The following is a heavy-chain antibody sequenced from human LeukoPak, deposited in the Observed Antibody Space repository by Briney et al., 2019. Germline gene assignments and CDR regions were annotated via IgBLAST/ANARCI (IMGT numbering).Heavy chain of an antibody. D-gene: IGHD5-24*01. J-gene: IGHJ4*02. CDR1: GFTFNTYA. Sequence: GGSLRLSCAASGFTFNTYAMHWVRQAPGKGLEYVSAINYNGDSTYYANSVKGRFIISRDNSKKTLFLQMGSLRAEDTAVYYCARDSGGDTYNDYFDSWGQGTLVTVSS. V-gene: IGHV3-64*01. CDR3: ARDSGGDTYNDYFDS. CDR2: INYNGDST.